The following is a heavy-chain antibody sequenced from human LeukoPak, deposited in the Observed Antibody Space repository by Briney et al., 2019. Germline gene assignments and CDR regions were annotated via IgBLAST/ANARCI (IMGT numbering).Heavy chain of an antibody. CDR3: ARESGSSGWSTGDY. Sequence: PSETLSLTGTVSGGSLSSYYWSWIRQPPGKGLEWIGYIYYSGSTNYSPSLKSRVSISVDTSKKQVSLKLNSVTAADTAVYYCARESGSSGWSTGDYWGQGTLVTVSS. CDR1: GGSLSSYY. J-gene: IGHJ4*02. D-gene: IGHD6-19*01. V-gene: IGHV4-59*01. CDR2: IYYSGST.